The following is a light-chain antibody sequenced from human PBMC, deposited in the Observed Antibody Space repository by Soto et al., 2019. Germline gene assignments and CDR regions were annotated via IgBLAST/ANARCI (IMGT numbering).Light chain of an antibody. CDR3: QQYNSYSIT. V-gene: IGKV1-5*01. CDR2: DAS. J-gene: IGKJ5*01. Sequence: DIQMTQSPSTVSAYVGDSLTITCRASQSITTWLAWYQQKPGKXPKXXIYDASSLESGVPSRFSGSGSGTELTLTISSLQPDDGATYYGQQYNSYSITFGQGTRLEIK. CDR1: QSITTW.